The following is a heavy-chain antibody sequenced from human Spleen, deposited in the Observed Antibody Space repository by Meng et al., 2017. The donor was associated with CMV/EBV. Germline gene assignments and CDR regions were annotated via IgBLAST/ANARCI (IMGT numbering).Heavy chain of an antibody. D-gene: IGHD3-10*01. CDR1: GNSIRSSSYY. CDR3: AHHYGSGSYYNY. V-gene: IGHV2-5*01. Sequence: LRLSCTLSGNSIRSSSYYWGWIRQPPGKALEWLTLIYWNDDKRYSPSLKSRLTITKDTSKNQVVLTMTNMDPVDTATYYCAHHYGSGSYYNYWGQGTLVTVSS. J-gene: IGHJ4*02. CDR2: IYWNDDK.